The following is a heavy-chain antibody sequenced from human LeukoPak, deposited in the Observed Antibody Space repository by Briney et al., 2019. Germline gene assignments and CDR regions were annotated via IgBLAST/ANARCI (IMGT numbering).Heavy chain of an antibody. V-gene: IGHV3-23*01. Sequence: HPGGSLRLSCVASGFTFSNYAMSWVRQVPGKGLEWVSDISGYGDRTYSADSVKGRFTISRDNSKNTVYLQMNSLRAEDTAVYYCAKAPRGFQWFVENWGQGTLVTVSS. D-gene: IGHD3-22*01. CDR3: AKAPRGFQWFVEN. J-gene: IGHJ4*02. CDR1: GFTFSNYA. CDR2: ISGYGDRT.